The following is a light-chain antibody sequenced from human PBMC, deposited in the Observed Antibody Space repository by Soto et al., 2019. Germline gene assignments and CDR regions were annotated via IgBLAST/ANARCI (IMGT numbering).Light chain of an antibody. CDR2: EVS. Sequence: QSALTQPASVSGSPGQSITISCTGTSSDVGSYNLVSWYQQHPGKVPKLIIYEVSKRPSGVSNRFSGSKSVNTASLTISGLQAEDEADYYCCSYTSSYTWVFGGGTKLTVL. CDR3: CSYTSSYTWV. CDR1: SSDVGSYNL. V-gene: IGLV2-23*02. J-gene: IGLJ3*02.